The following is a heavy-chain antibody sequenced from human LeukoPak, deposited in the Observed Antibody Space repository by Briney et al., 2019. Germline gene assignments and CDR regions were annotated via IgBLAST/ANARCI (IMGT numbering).Heavy chain of an antibody. Sequence: AASVKVSCKASGYTFTGYYMHWVRQAPGQGLEWMGWINPSSGGTNYAQKFQGRVSMTRDTSISTAYMELNRLRSDDTAVYYCASPRDCSSTSCFTPQEYFQHWGQGTLVTVSS. CDR1: GYTFTGYY. V-gene: IGHV1-2*02. CDR2: INPSSGGT. J-gene: IGHJ1*01. CDR3: ASPRDCSSTSCFTPQEYFQH. D-gene: IGHD2-2*01.